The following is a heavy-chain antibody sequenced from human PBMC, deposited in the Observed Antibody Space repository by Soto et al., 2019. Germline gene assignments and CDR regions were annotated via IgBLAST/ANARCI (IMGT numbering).Heavy chain of an antibody. CDR1: GFTFSSYA. D-gene: IGHD3-22*01. CDR2: ISGSGGST. CDR3: AKDAEYYYDGSGPYYFDY. V-gene: IGHV3-23*01. Sequence: LRLSCAASGFTFSSYAMGWVRQAPGKGLEWVSAISGSGGSTYYADSVKGRFTISRDNSKNTLYLQMNSLRAEDTAVYYCAKDAEYYYDGSGPYYFDYWGQGTLVTVSS. J-gene: IGHJ4*02.